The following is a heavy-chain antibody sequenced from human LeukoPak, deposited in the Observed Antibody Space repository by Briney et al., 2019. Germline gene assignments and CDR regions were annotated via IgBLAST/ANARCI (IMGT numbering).Heavy chain of an antibody. D-gene: IGHD5-12*01. CDR2: ISPGGGPT. J-gene: IGHJ4*02. Sequence: PGRSLRLSCAASGFTFDNYAMHWVRQAPGKGLEWVSGISPGGGPTYYADSVKGRFTISRDDSKNTLYLQMNNLRAEDTAVYYCAKDGAWLRFDDWGQGILVTVSS. CDR3: AKDGAWLRFDD. CDR1: GFTFDNYA. V-gene: IGHV3-23*01.